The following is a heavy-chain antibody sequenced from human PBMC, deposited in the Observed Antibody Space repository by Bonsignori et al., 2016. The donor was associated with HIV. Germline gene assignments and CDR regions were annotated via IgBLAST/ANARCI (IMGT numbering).Heavy chain of an antibody. Sequence: WIRQPPGKGLEWVSGINWNSGTIGYADSVKGRFTISRDNAKKSLYLQMNSVRPEDTALYYCAKEGGPFGIVVVSSGFDYWGQGTLVTVSS. D-gene: IGHD3-22*01. V-gene: IGHV3-9*01. CDR2: INWNSGTI. J-gene: IGHJ4*02. CDR3: AKEGGPFGIVVVSSGFDY.